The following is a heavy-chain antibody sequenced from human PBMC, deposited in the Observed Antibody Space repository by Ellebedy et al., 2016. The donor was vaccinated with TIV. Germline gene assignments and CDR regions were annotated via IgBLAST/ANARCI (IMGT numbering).Heavy chain of an antibody. Sequence: ASVKVSCKASGYTFTGYYMHWVRQAPGQGLEWMGWINPNSGGTNYAQKFQGRVTMTRDTSISTAYMELSRLRSDDTAVYYCARDNWNSSGYRLRGWFDPWGQGTLVTVSS. CDR3: ARDNWNSSGYRLRGWFDP. V-gene: IGHV1-2*02. CDR1: GYTFTGYY. CDR2: INPNSGGT. D-gene: IGHD3-22*01. J-gene: IGHJ5*02.